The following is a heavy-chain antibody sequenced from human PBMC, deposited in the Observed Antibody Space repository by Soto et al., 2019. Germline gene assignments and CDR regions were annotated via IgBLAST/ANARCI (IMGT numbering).Heavy chain of an antibody. CDR3: ARGIPRGGRISSPYALDV. D-gene: IGHD3-16*01. CDR1: GFAFSSFA. J-gene: IGHJ3*01. Sequence: EVQLVESGGGLVTPGGSLRLSCAGSGFAFSSFAMNWVRQAPGQGLAWVSSISRANTYIHYADSLKGRFTISRDNAKKAVFLQMDSLGGEDTATYYSARGIPRGGRISSPYALDVRGQGTVVTVSS. V-gene: IGHV3-21*01. CDR2: ISRANTYI.